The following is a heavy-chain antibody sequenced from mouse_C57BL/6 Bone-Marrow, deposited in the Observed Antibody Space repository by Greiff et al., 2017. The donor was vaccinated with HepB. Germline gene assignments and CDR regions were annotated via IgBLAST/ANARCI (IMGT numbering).Heavy chain of an antibody. V-gene: IGHV5-4*01. CDR2: ISDGGSYT. CDR1: GFTFSSYA. D-gene: IGHD2-4*01. J-gene: IGHJ2*01. Sequence: EVQLVESGGGLVKPGGSLKLSCAASGFTFSSYAMSWVRQTPEKRLEWVATISDGGSYTYYPDNVKGRFTISRDNAKNNLYLQMSHLKSEDTAMYYCARDHYDPLDYWGQGTTLTVSS. CDR3: ARDHYDPLDY.